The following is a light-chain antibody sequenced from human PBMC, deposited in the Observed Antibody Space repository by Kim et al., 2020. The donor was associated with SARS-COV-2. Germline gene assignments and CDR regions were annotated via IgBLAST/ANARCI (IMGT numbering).Light chain of an antibody. V-gene: IGKV3-20*01. CDR2: GAS. CDR1: ETISNSY. CDR3: QQYGSSPRT. Sequence: SPGERATLSCRASETISNSYIAWYQQKRGQAPRLVIYGASSRATGIPDRFSGSGSGTVFTLTIRRLEPEDFAVYYCQQYGSSPRTFGQGTKVEIK. J-gene: IGKJ1*01.